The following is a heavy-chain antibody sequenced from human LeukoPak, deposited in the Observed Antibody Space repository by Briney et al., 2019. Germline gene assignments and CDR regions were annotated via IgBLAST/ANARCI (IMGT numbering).Heavy chain of an antibody. V-gene: IGHV3-49*04. CDR3: TRGENWNYY. CDR2: IRSKAFGGTT. CDR1: GFTFGDYA. J-gene: IGHJ4*02. D-gene: IGHD1-7*01. Sequence: GRSLRLSCTASGFTFGDYAMSWVRRAPGKGLEWVGFIRSKAFGGTTEYAESVKGRFTISRDDSKGIAFLQMNSLKTEDTAVYDCTRGENWNYYGGQGTLVTVSA.